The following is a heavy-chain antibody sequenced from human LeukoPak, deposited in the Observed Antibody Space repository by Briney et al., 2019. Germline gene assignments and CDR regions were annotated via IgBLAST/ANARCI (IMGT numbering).Heavy chain of an antibody. J-gene: IGHJ6*03. CDR3: ASYKGGSGRYYKIEARYYHMDV. CDR1: DGSFSGYY. CDR2: INHTGST. D-gene: IGHD3-10*01. V-gene: IGHV4-34*01. Sequence: SETLSLTCAVYDGSFSGYYWSWIRQPPGKGLEWIGEINHTGSTNYNPSLKSRVTISVDTSKNQFSLKLSSVTAADTAVYYCASYKGGSGRYYKIEARYYHMDVWGKGTTVTISS.